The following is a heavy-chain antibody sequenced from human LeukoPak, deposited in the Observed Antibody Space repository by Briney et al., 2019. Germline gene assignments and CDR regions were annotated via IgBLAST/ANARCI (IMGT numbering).Heavy chain of an antibody. V-gene: IGHV2-70*11. J-gene: IGHJ4*02. D-gene: IGHD6-19*01. Sequence: ESGPALVKPTQTLTLTCTFSGFSLSTSGMCVSWIRQPPGKALEWLARIDWDDDKYYSTSLKTRLTISKDTSKNQVVLTITNMDPVDTATYYCARIGSSGPTYYFDYWGQGTLVTVSS. CDR2: IDWDDDK. CDR3: ARIGSSGPTYYFDY. CDR1: GFSLSTSGMC.